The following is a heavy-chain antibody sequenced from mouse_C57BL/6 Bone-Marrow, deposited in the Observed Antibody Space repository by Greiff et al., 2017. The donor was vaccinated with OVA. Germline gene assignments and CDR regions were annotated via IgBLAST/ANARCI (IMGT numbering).Heavy chain of an antibody. Sequence: DVMLVESGGGLVQPGGSLKLSCAASGFTFSDYYMYWVRQTPEKRLEWVASISNGGGSTYYPDLVKGRLTIVRDKAKNTLYLQMSRLKSEYTAMYDCERFPTTYAMDYWGQGTSVTVSS. CDR2: ISNGGGST. J-gene: IGHJ4*01. CDR3: ERFPTTYAMDY. D-gene: IGHD1-1*01. CDR1: GFTFSDYY. V-gene: IGHV5-12*01.